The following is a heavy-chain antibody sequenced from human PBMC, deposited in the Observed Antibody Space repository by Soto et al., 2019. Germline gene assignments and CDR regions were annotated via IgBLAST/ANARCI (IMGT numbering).Heavy chain of an antibody. Sequence: GASVKVSCKASGGTFSSYAISWVRQAPGQGLEWMGGIIPIFGTANYAQKFQGRVTITADESTSTAYMELSSLRSEDTAVYYCARGTIFGVAALYYWGQGTLVTVSS. CDR3: ARGTIFGVAALYY. D-gene: IGHD3-3*01. CDR1: GGTFSSYA. V-gene: IGHV1-69*13. CDR2: IIPIFGTA. J-gene: IGHJ4*02.